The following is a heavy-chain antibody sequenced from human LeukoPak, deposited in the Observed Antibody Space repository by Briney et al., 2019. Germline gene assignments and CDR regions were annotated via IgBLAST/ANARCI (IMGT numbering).Heavy chain of an antibody. V-gene: IGHV3-23*01. Sequence: GGSLRLSCAASGFTFSSYTMNWVRQAPGKGLEWVSGISASGGSTYYADSVKGRFTISRDNAKNSLYLQMNSLRAEDTAFYYCARGLMGGYPYFENWGQGTLVTVSS. CDR2: ISASGGST. J-gene: IGHJ4*02. CDR1: GFTFSSYT. D-gene: IGHD3-22*01. CDR3: ARGLMGGYPYFEN.